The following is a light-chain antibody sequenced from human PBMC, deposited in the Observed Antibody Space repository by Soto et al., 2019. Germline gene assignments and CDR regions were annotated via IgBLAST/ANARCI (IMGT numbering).Light chain of an antibody. Sequence: EIVLTQSPGTLSLSPGERATLSCRASQSVSPYLAWYQHTPGQAPRLLIYGASSRATGIPDRFSGSGSGTNFPLTISRLAPEDFAVYLCQQYGSSPPVTFGHGTKVHIK. V-gene: IGKV3-20*01. CDR3: QQYGSSPPVT. CDR1: QSVSPY. J-gene: IGKJ3*01. CDR2: GAS.